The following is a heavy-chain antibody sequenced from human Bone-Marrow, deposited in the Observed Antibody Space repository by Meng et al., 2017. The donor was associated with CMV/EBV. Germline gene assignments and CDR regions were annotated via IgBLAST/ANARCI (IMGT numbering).Heavy chain of an antibody. CDR3: ARETGAADY. V-gene: IGHV4-39*07. CDR2: IYYSGST. J-gene: IGHJ4*02. Sequence: WVRQAPGKGLEWIGSIYYSGSTYYNPSLKSRVTISVDTSKNQFSLKLSSVTAADTAVYYCARETGAADYWGQGTLVTVSS. D-gene: IGHD7-27*01.